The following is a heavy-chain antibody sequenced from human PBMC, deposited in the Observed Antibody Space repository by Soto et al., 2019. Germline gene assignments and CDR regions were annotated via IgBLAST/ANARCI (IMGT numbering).Heavy chain of an antibody. CDR2: ISSSSSYI. Sequence: GSLRLSCAASGFTFSSYSMNWVRQAPGKGLEWVSSISSSSSYIYYADSVKGRFTISRDNAKNSLYLQMNSLRAEDTAVYYCARLGELSLYYYYYMDVWGKGTTVTVS. CDR3: ARLGELSLYYYYYMDV. J-gene: IGHJ6*03. D-gene: IGHD3-16*02. V-gene: IGHV3-21*01. CDR1: GFTFSSYS.